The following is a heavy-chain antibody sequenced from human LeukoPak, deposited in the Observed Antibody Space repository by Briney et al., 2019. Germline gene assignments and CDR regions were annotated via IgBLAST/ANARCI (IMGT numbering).Heavy chain of an antibody. D-gene: IGHD5-12*01. Sequence: PGGSLRLSCAASGFTFTTYAMTWVRQAPGKGPEWVSTINGSGGRIYYADSLKGRVTISRDNSKNTLYLQMNSLRVEDTAVYYCAIGPPYGGYSDWGQGTLVTVSS. CDR1: GFTFTTYA. J-gene: IGHJ4*02. V-gene: IGHV3-23*01. CDR3: AIGPPYGGYSD. CDR2: INGSGGRI.